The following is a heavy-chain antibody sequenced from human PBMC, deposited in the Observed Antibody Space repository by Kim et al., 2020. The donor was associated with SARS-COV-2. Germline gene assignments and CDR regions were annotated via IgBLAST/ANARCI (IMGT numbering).Heavy chain of an antibody. D-gene: IGHD2-15*01. CDR2: INHSGST. CDR3: ARAGGNE. J-gene: IGHJ4*02. CDR1: GGSFSGYY. Sequence: SETLSLTCAVYGGSFSGYYWSWIRQPPGKGLEWIGEINHSGSTNYNPSLKSRVTISVDTSKNQFSLKLSSVTAADTAVYYCARAGGNEWGQGTLVTVSS. V-gene: IGHV4-34*01.